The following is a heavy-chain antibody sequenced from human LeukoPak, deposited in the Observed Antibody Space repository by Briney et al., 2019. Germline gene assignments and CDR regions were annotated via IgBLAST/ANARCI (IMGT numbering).Heavy chain of an antibody. V-gene: IGHV3-30-3*01. CDR2: MSNDGTNA. CDR1: GFTFSAYA. Sequence: GRSLRLSCVDSGFTFSAYAMHWVRQAPGKGLEWVAVMSNDGTNAYYADSVKGRFTISRDNPKNTLYLQMSSLSAEDTAVYYCASCSTRSGLAVRWSAPWAQEPRVTVPT. J-gene: IGHJ5*02. CDR3: ASCSTRSGLAVRWSAP. D-gene: IGHD2-15*01.